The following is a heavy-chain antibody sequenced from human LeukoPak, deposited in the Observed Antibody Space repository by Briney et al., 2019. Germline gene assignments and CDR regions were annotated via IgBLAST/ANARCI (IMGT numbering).Heavy chain of an antibody. Sequence: SVKVSCKASGYTFTSYGISWVRQAPGQGLEWMGGIIPIFGTANYAQKFQGRVTITADESTSTAYMELSSLRSEDTAVYYCARGISGQQLVHDYFDYWGQGTLVTVSS. CDR2: IIPIFGTA. CDR1: GYTFTSYG. CDR3: ARGISGQQLVHDYFDY. D-gene: IGHD6-13*01. J-gene: IGHJ4*02. V-gene: IGHV1-69*13.